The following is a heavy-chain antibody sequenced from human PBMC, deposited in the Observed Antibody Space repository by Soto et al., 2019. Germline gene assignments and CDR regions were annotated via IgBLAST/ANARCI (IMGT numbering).Heavy chain of an antibody. CDR1: GYSISSGYY. Sequence: XETLSLTCAVSGYSISSGYYWGWIRQPPVKGLEWIGSIYHSGSTYYNPSLKSRVTIPVDTSKNQFSLKLSSVTAADTAVYHCARYDYVWGSYLSSDAFDIWGQGTMVTVS. J-gene: IGHJ3*02. CDR3: ARYDYVWGSYLSSDAFDI. D-gene: IGHD3-16*02. CDR2: IYHSGST. V-gene: IGHV4-38-2*01.